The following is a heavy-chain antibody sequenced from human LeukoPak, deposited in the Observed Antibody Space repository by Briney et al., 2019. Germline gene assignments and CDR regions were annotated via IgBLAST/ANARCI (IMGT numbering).Heavy chain of an antibody. V-gene: IGHV4-61*02. CDR3: ARAAYSHDAFDI. Sequence: PSETLSLTCAVSGYSISSGYYWGWIRQPAGKGLEWIGRIYTSGSTNYNPSLKSRVTISVDTSKNQFSLKLSSVTAADTAVYYCARAAYSHDAFDIWGQGTMVTVSS. D-gene: IGHD6-13*01. CDR2: IYTSGST. J-gene: IGHJ3*02. CDR1: GYSISSGYY.